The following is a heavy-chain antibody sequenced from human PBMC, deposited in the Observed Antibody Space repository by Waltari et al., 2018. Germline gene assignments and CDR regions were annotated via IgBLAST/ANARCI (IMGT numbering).Heavy chain of an antibody. CDR1: GYTFTDFY. D-gene: IGHD5-12*01. V-gene: IGHV1-69-2*01. CDR3: AVLVATNDDPLDI. CDR2: VDPENGKT. J-gene: IGHJ3*02. Sequence: DVQVVQSGAEVKKPGATVKISCKVSGYTFTDFYMHWVQQAPGKGLQWVGLVDPENGKTLQDENLKGRGTMTADTSTDTAYMELSSLRSDDTAVYYCAVLVATNDDPLDIWGQGTVVTVSP.